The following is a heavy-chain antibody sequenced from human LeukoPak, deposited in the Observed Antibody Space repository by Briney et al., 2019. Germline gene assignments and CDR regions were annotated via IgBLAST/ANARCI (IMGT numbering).Heavy chain of an antibody. CDR1: GFTFDLYA. CDR2: IGWNSGSI. CDR3: AKGSLNKGHLRSLFDF. J-gene: IGHJ4*02. V-gene: IGHV3-9*01. D-gene: IGHD3-3*01. Sequence: GGSLRLSCAASGFTFDLYAMHWVRQAPGKGLEWVSGIGWNSGSIAYADSVKGRFTISRDNAKNSLYLQMNSLRAEDTAFYYCAKGSLNKGHLRSLFDFWGQGTLVTVSS.